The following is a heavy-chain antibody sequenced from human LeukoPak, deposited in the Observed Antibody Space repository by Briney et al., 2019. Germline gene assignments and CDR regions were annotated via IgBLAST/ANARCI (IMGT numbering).Heavy chain of an antibody. CDR2: IKQDGSEK. D-gene: IGHD6-6*01. CDR1: GFTFSSYD. J-gene: IGHJ6*03. CDR3: ARERQLAANYYYYYYMDV. V-gene: IGHV3-7*01. Sequence: GGSLRLSCAASGFTFSSYDMHWVRQAPGKGLEGVANIKQDGSEKYYVDSVKGRFTISRDNAKNSLYLQMNSLRAEDTAVYYCARERQLAANYYYYYYMDVWGKGTTVTVSS.